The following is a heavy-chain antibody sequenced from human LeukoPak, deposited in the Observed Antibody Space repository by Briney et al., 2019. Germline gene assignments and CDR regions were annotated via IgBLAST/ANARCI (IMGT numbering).Heavy chain of an antibody. V-gene: IGHV1-18*01. J-gene: IGHJ4*02. Sequence: ASVKVSCKASGYTFTSYGISWVRQAPGQGLEWMGWISAYNGNTNYAQKLQGRVTMTTDTSTSTAYMELRSLRSDDTAVHYCARVTQQWPHYYFDYWGQGPLVTVSS. D-gene: IGHD6-19*01. CDR3: ARVTQQWPHYYFDY. CDR1: GYTFTSYG. CDR2: ISAYNGNT.